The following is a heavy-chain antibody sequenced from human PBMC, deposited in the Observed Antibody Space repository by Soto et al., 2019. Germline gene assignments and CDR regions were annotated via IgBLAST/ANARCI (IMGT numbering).Heavy chain of an antibody. D-gene: IGHD3-10*01. V-gene: IGHV1-69*02. CDR3: ARVIYYGSGPYY. CDR2: IIPILGIA. J-gene: IGHJ4*02. Sequence: QVQLVQSGAEVKKPGSSVKVSCKASGGTFRSYTISWVRQAPGQGLEWMGRIIPILGIANYAQKFQGRVTITADKSTCTAYMELSSLRSEDTAVSYWARVIYYGSGPYYWGQGSLVTVSS. CDR1: GGTFRSYT.